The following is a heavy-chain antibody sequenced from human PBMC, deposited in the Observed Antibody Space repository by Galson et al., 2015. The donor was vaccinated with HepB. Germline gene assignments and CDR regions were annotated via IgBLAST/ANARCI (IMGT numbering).Heavy chain of an antibody. Sequence: SLRLSCAGSGFSFSSYNMNWVRQAPGKGLEWVSSIYSSSSYIYYADSLKGRFTISRDNAKNSLYLQMNILRAEDTAVYYCARSSGYNSGWDGFDIWGQGTVVTVSS. V-gene: IGHV3-21*01. D-gene: IGHD6-19*01. CDR2: IYSSSSYI. CDR1: GFSFSSYN. CDR3: ARSSGYNSGWDGFDI. J-gene: IGHJ3*02.